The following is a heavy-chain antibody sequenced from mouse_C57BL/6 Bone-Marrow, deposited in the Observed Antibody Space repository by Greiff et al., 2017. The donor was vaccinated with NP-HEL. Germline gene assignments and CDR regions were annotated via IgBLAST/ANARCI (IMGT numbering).Heavy chain of an antibody. J-gene: IGHJ1*03. Sequence: VQLQQSGPELVKPGASVKISCKASGYAFSSSWMNWVKQRPGKGLEWIGRIYPGDGDTNYNGKFKGKATLTADKSSSTAYMQLSSLTSEDSAVYFCASPYYSSWYFDVWGTGTTVTVSS. V-gene: IGHV1-82*01. CDR3: ASPYYSSWYFDV. D-gene: IGHD2-12*01. CDR1: GYAFSSSW. CDR2: IYPGDGDT.